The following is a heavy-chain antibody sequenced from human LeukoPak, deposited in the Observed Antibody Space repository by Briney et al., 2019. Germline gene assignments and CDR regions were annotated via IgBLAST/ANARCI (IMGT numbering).Heavy chain of an antibody. D-gene: IGHD5-24*01. V-gene: IGHV4-39*07. CDR3: ARERE. CDR1: GGSISSSSYH. CDR2: IYYSGST. Sequence: SETLSLTCTVSGGSISSSSYHWGWIRQPPGKGLEWIGSIYYSGSTYYNPSLKSRVTISVDTSKNQFSLKLSSVTAADTAVYYCAREREWGQGTLVTVSS. J-gene: IGHJ4*02.